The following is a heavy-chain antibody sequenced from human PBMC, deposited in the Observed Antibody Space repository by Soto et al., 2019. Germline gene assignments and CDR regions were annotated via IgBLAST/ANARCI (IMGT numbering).Heavy chain of an antibody. CDR3: AREGAGSYWFDP. Sequence: ASETLSLTCAVYGGSFSCYYWIWIRQHPTEGLEWIGYIHNNGATYYNPSLTGRVSMSADRSKTQFSLNVYSVNAADTGVYYCAREGAGSYWFDPWGPGVLVTVSS. CDR1: GGSFSCYY. CDR2: IHNNGAT. J-gene: IGHJ5*02. V-gene: IGHV4-34*09. D-gene: IGHD3-10*01.